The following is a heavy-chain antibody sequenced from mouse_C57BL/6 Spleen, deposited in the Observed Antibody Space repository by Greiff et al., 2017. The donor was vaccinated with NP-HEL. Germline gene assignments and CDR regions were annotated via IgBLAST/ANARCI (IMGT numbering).Heavy chain of an antibody. Sequence: EVQLQQSVAELVRPGASVKLSRTASGFNIKNTYMHWVKQRPEQGLEWIGRIDPANGNNKYSPKFQGKATITADTSSNTAYLQLSSLTSEDTAIYYRARMLYYGNPFAYWGQGTLVTVSA. V-gene: IGHV14-3*01. CDR2: IDPANGNN. CDR1: GFNIKNTY. D-gene: IGHD2-1*01. J-gene: IGHJ3*01. CDR3: ARMLYYGNPFAY.